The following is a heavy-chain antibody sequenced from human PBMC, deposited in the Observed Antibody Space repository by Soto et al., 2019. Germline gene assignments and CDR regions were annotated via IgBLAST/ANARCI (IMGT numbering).Heavy chain of an antibody. CDR3: ARDNGYSYGYTLDH. D-gene: IGHD5-18*01. CDR2: IYYSGST. J-gene: IGHJ4*02. V-gene: IGHV4-59*01. CDR1: GGSFSGYY. Sequence: SETLSLTWAVSGGSFSGYYRSWIRQPPGKGLEWIGYIYYSGSTNYNPSLKSRVTISVDTSKNQFSLKLSSVTAADTAVYYCARDNGYSYGYTLDHWGQGTLVIVSS.